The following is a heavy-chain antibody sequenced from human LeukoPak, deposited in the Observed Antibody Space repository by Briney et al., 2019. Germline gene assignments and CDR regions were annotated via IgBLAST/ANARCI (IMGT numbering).Heavy chain of an antibody. J-gene: IGHJ3*02. CDR2: FDLEDGET. V-gene: IGHV1-24*01. CDR1: GPTVTHLF. CDR3: ATGDAFDI. Sequence: GAPVKPCCTASGPTVTHLFMPWVPQAPGKRLEWLGGFDLEDGETIYAQKLQGRVTMTEETSTDTAYMELSSLRSEDTAVYYCATGDAFDIWGQGTMVTVSS.